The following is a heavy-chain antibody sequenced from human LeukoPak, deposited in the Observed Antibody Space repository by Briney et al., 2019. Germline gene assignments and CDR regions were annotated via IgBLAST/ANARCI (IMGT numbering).Heavy chain of an antibody. Sequence: PSETLSLTCTVSGGSISSYYWSWIRQPPGKGLEWIGYIYYSGSTNYNPSLKSRGTISVETSTNQFSLKLSSVTAADTAVYYCARGRYCSGGSCYEYNWFGPWGQGTLVTVSS. D-gene: IGHD2-15*01. CDR1: GGSISSYY. J-gene: IGHJ5*02. V-gene: IGHV4-59*01. CDR3: ARGRYCSGGSCYEYNWFGP. CDR2: IYYSGST.